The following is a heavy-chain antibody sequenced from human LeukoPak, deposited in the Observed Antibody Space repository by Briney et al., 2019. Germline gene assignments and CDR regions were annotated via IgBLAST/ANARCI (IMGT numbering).Heavy chain of an antibody. Sequence: GGSLRLSCAASGFTVSSNYMSWVRQAPGKGLERVSVIYSGGSTYYAHSVKGRFTISRDNSKNTLYLQMNSLRAEDTAVYYCATLVGAPQGYWGQGTLVTVSS. D-gene: IGHD1-26*01. J-gene: IGHJ4*02. CDR1: GFTVSSNY. CDR3: ATLVGAPQGY. CDR2: IYSGGST. V-gene: IGHV3-53*01.